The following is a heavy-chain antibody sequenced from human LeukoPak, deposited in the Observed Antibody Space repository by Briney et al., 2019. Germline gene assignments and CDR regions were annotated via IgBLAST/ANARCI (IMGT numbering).Heavy chain of an antibody. D-gene: IGHD2-8*01. CDR1: GGTFSSYA. J-gene: IGHJ4*02. CDR3: ARARYYCTNGVCYTSSPYYFDY. Sequence: SVKVSCKASGGTFSSYAISWVRQAPGQGLEWMGGIIPIFGTANYAQKFQGRVTITADESTSTAYMELSSLRSGDTAVYYCARARYYCTNGVCYTSSPYYFDYWGQGTLVTVSS. CDR2: IIPIFGTA. V-gene: IGHV1-69*13.